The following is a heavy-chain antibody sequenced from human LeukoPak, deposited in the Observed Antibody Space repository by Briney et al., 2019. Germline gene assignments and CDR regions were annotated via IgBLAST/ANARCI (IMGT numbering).Heavy chain of an antibody. CDR1: GFTFSSYA. V-gene: IGHV3-48*04. J-gene: IGHJ6*03. CDR2: ISSSGSTI. CDR3: ARAEYYYDSSGYYPRYYNYYYMDV. Sequence: PGGSLRLSCAASGFTFSSYAMSWVRQAPGKGLEWVSYISSSGSTIYYADSVRGRFTISRDNAKNTLYLQMNSLRAEDTAVFYCARAEYYYDSSGYYPRYYNYYYMDVWGKGTTVTVSS. D-gene: IGHD3-22*01.